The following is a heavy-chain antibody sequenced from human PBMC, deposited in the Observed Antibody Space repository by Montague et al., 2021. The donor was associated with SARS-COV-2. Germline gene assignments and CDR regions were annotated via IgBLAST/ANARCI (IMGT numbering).Heavy chain of an antibody. Sequence: CAISGDSVVSNRPTWDGVRQSPSRGPEWVGRPYYRSKWYNDYAVSVRGRVTINPDTSKNQFSLQLNSVTPEDTAIYYCTSGREGNYNVMDVWGQGTTVTVSS. J-gene: IGHJ6*02. V-gene: IGHV6-1*01. D-gene: IGHD1-1*01. CDR3: TSGREGNYNVMDV. CDR2: PYYRSKWYN. CDR1: GDSVVSNRPT.